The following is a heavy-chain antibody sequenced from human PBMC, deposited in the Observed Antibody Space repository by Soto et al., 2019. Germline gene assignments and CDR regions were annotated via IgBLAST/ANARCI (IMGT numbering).Heavy chain of an antibody. D-gene: IGHD6-13*01. Sequence: PSETLSLTCAVYGGSFSGYYWSWIRQPPGKGLEWIGEINHSGSTNYNPSLKSRVTISVDTSKNQFSLKLSSVTAADTAVYYFERHVQRSSSWYYFDYWGQGTLVTVSS. J-gene: IGHJ4*02. CDR3: ERHVQRSSSWYYFDY. V-gene: IGHV4-34*01. CDR1: GGSFSGYY. CDR2: INHSGST.